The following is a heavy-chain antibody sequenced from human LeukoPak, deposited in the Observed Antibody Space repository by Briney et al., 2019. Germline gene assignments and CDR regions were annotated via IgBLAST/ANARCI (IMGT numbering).Heavy chain of an antibody. V-gene: IGHV3-30*02. CDR2: IRYDGSDK. Sequence: GGSLRLSCAASGFTFGGSGMHWVRQAPGKGLEWVAFIRYDGSDKHYADSVKGRFTISRDNSKNTLYLQMNSLRAEDTAVYYCAKGGSSSWDYFDYWGPGTLVTVSS. CDR3: AKGGSSSWDYFDY. CDR1: GFTFGGSG. J-gene: IGHJ4*02. D-gene: IGHD6-13*01.